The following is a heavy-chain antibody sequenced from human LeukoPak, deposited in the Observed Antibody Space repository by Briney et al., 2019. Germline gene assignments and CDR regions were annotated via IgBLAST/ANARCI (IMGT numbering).Heavy chain of an antibody. D-gene: IGHD1-26*01. J-gene: IGHJ3*02. V-gene: IGHV4-59*08. Sequence: SETLSLTCTVSGGSISSYYWSWIRQPPGKGLEWIGYIYYSGSTNYNPSLKSRVTISVDTSKNQFSLKLSSVTAADTAVYYCARQEFNSGSYYRTSHAFDIWGQGTMVTVSS. CDR3: ARQEFNSGSYYRTSHAFDI. CDR1: GGSISSYY. CDR2: IYYSGST.